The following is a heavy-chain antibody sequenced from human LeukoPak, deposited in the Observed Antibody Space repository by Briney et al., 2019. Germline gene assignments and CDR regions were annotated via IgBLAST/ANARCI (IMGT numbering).Heavy chain of an antibody. Sequence: SETLSLTCTVSGCSISSHYWGWIRQPPGKGLEWIGYIYYSGSTNYNPSLKSRVTISVDTSKSQFSLKLSSVTAADTAVSYCVRGAVWLPLLWGQGTLVTVSS. CDR2: IYYSGST. D-gene: IGHD5-24*01. V-gene: IGHV4-59*11. J-gene: IGHJ4*02. CDR3: VRGAVWLPLL. CDR1: GCSISSHY.